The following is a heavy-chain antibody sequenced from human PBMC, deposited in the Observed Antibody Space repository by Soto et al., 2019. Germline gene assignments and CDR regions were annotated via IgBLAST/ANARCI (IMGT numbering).Heavy chain of an antibody. CDR2: IIPILGIA. V-gene: IGHV1-69*08. Sequence: QVQLVQSGAEVKKPGSSVKVSCKASGGTFSSYTISWVRQAPGQGREWMGRIIPILGIANYAQKFQGRVTITADKSTSTAYMELSSLRSEDTAVYYCARDGEQQLVPYYDYYMDVWGKGTTVTVSS. D-gene: IGHD6-13*01. CDR3: ARDGEQQLVPYYDYYMDV. CDR1: GGTFSSYT. J-gene: IGHJ6*03.